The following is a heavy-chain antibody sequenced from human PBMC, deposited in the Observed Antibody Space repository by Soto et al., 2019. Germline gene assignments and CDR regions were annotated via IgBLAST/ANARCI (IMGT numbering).Heavy chain of an antibody. CDR1: GYTFTSYS. CDR2: INAGNGNT. Sequence: ASVKVSCKASGYTFTSYSMHWVGQAPGQRLEWMGWINAGNGNTKYSQKFQGRVTITRDTSASTAYMELSSLRSEDTAVYYCARGLNGYLHYFDYWGQGTPVTVSS. V-gene: IGHV1-3*01. D-gene: IGHD5-18*01. CDR3: ARGLNGYLHYFDY. J-gene: IGHJ4*02.